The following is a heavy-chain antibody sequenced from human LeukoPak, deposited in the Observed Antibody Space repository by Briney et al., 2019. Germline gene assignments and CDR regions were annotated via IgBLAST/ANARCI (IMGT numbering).Heavy chain of an antibody. CDR1: GMPSTSGGYH. D-gene: IGHD3-10*01. CDR2: ISYSGST. CDR3: ARDRGGRKSFYYMDI. V-gene: IGHV4-31*03. J-gene: IGHJ6*03. Sequence: SETLSLTCTVSGMPSTSGGYHWSWIRQLPGKDLEWIGSISYSGSTYYNPSLKSRVTISRDTSKNQFSLQLTSVTAADTALYYCARDRGGRKSFYYMDIWDEGTKVTVSS.